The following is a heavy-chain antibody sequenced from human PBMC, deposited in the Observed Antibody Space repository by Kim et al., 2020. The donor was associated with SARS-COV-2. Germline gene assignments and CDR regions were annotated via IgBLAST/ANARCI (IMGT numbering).Heavy chain of an antibody. V-gene: IGHV3-33*01. J-gene: IGHJ6*02. CDR2: IWYDGSNK. CDR3: ARDGGMYSSSWYGYYGMDV. Sequence: GGSLRLSCAASGFTFSSYGMHWVRQAPGKGLEWVAVIWYDGSNKYYADSVKGRFTISRDNSKNTLYLQMNSLRAEDTAVYYCARDGGMYSSSWYGYYGMDVWGPGTTGTVSS. CDR1: GFTFSSYG. D-gene: IGHD6-13*01.